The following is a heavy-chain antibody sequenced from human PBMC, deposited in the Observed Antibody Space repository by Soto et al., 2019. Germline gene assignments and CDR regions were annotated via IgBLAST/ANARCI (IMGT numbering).Heavy chain of an antibody. CDR2: ISAYNDKT. J-gene: IGHJ4*02. CDR1: GYTFTSYG. Sequence: QVQLVQSGAEVKKPGASVKVSCRASGYTFTSYGISWVRQAPGQGLEWMGWISAYNDKTTYAQKFQGRLTMTTDTSSNTAYMELRCLRYDDTAVYYCARFTGISKWTFDSWGQGTLVTVSS. V-gene: IGHV1-18*01. D-gene: IGHD1-26*01. CDR3: ARFTGISKWTFDS.